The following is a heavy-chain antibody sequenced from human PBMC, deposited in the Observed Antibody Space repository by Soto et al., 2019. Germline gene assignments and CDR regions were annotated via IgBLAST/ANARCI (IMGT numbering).Heavy chain of an antibody. V-gene: IGHV4-31*02. Sequence: PSETLSLTWTVSGGSISSGGYHWSWLRQHPGKGLEWIGYIYYRGSTTYNPSLKSRVTMSVDTSKDQIFLNLSSVTAADTAVYFCARGRLAVTFFDYWGQGALVTVSS. CDR3: ARGRLAVTFFDY. CDR2: IYYRGST. CDR1: GGSISSGGYH. J-gene: IGHJ4*02. D-gene: IGHD2-21*02.